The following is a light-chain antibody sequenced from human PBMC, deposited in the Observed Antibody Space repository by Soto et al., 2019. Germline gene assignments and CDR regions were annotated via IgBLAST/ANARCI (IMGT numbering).Light chain of an antibody. CDR1: QSLVDNDGNTY. CDR2: WVS. Sequence: DVVMTQSPLSLPVTLGQPASISCRSSQSLVDNDGNTYLNWFQQRPGQSPRRLIYWVSNRDSGVPGRFSGSGAGTDFTLKISRVEAEDVGVYYCMQSTLWPPTFGQGTKVDIK. CDR3: MQSTLWPPT. V-gene: IGKV2-30*01. J-gene: IGKJ1*01.